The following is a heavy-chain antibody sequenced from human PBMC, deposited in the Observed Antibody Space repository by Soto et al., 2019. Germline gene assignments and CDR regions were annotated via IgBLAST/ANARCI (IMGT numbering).Heavy chain of an antibody. V-gene: IGHV1-18*04. J-gene: IGHJ5*02. Sequence: ASVKVSCKASGYTFTSYGISWVRQAPGQGLEWMGWISAYNGNTNYAQKLQDRVTMTTDTSTSTAYMELRSLRSDDTAVYYCARGVYSYGHNWFDPWGQGTLVTVSS. D-gene: IGHD5-18*01. CDR2: ISAYNGNT. CDR1: GYTFTSYG. CDR3: ARGVYSYGHNWFDP.